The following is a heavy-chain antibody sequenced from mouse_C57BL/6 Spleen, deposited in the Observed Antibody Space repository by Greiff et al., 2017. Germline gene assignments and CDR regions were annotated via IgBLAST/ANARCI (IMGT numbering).Heavy chain of an antibody. D-gene: IGHD2-1*01. CDR2: IYPSDSET. V-gene: IGHV1-61*01. CDR1: GYTFTSYW. J-gene: IGHJ3*01. CDR3: ARGNGNCGGWFAD. Sequence: QVQLQQSGAELVRPGSSVKLSCKASGYTFTSYWMDWVKQRPGRGLGWIGDIYPSDSETHYNQKFKDKAKLTVDKSSSTAYMQLSSLTSEDSAVYYCARGNGNCGGWFADWGQGTMVTVSA.